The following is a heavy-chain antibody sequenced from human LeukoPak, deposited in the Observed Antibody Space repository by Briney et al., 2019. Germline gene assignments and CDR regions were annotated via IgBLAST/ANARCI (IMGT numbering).Heavy chain of an antibody. CDR3: ARDQGYSGYDFYFDY. V-gene: IGHV1-3*01. J-gene: IGHJ4*02. D-gene: IGHD5-12*01. CDR1: GYTFTSYA. Sequence: VASVKVSCKASGYTFTSYAMHWVRQAPGQGLEWMGWINAGNGNTKYSQKFQGRVTITRDTSASTAYMELSSLRSEDTAVYYCARDQGYSGYDFYFDYWGQGTLVTVSS. CDR2: INAGNGNT.